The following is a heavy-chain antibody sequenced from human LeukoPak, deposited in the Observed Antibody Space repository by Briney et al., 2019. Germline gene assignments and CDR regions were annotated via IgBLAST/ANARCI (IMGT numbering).Heavy chain of an antibody. D-gene: IGHD5-18*01. CDR3: ARRPPHLGREYSYAYDY. CDR2: RNPNSGNT. V-gene: IGHV1-8*01. CDR1: GYTFTSYD. J-gene: IGHJ4*02. Sequence: GASVKVSCKASGYTFTSYDINWVRQATGQGLEWMGWRNPNSGNTGYAQKFQGRVTMTRNTSINTAYMELSSLRSEDTAVYYCARRPPHLGREYSYAYDYWGQGTLVTVSS.